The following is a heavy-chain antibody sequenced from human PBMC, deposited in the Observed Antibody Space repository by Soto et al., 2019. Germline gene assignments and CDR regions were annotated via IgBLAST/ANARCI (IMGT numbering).Heavy chain of an antibody. CDR1: GGSISSYY. CDR2: IYSSGST. CDR3: ARVCGSGCFDF. J-gene: IGHJ4*02. V-gene: IGHV4-59*01. Sequence: ETLSLTCTVSGGSISSYYWSWIRQPPGKGLEWIGYIYSSGSTNYTPSLKSRVSISVDTSKNQFSLKLSSVTSADTAVYYCARVCGSGCFDFWGQGTLVTVSS. D-gene: IGHD6-19*01.